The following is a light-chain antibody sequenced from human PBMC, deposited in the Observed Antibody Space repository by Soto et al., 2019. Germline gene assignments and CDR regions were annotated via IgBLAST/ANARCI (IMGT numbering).Light chain of an antibody. CDR1: QGISTS. Sequence: DIQMTQSPSSLSASVGDILTITCRASQGISTSFNWYQQKPGKAPKLLIYTAFTLQSGVPSRFRGSGSETDFTLTISSLQPEDFATYSCQQNYSATWTFGQGTKVEIK. V-gene: IGKV1-39*01. CDR2: TAF. CDR3: QQNYSATWT. J-gene: IGKJ1*01.